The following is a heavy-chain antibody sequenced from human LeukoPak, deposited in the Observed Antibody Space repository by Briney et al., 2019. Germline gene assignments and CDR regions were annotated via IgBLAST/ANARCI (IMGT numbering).Heavy chain of an antibody. CDR2: IYSSGST. CDR1: GGSISSYY. D-gene: IGHD4-23*01. CDR3: ARGGWGGNYGGYYYYYMDV. V-gene: IGHV4-4*07. J-gene: IGHJ6*03. Sequence: PSETLSLTCTVSGGSISSYYWSWIRQPAGKGLEWIGRIYSSGSTNYNPSLKSRVTMSVDTSKNQFSLKLSSVTAADTAVYYCARGGWGGNYGGYYYYYMDVWGKGTTVTVSS.